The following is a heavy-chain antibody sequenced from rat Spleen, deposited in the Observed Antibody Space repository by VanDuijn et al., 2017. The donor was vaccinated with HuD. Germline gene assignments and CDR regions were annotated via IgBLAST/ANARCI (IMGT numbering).Heavy chain of an antibody. Sequence: EVQLVESGGGLVQPGRSLTLSCVVSGFTFSDYGMAWVRQTPTKGLEWVASISTGGGNTYYRDSVKGRFTISRDNAKSTLYLQMDSLRSEDTATYYCARHRTGYFDFWGPGTMVTVSS. J-gene: IGHJ1*01. CDR2: ISTGGGNT. V-gene: IGHV5S23*01. CDR1: GFTFSDYG. CDR3: ARHRTGYFDF.